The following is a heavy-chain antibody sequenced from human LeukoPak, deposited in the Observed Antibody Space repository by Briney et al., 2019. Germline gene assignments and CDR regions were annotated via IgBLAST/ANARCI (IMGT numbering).Heavy chain of an antibody. CDR2: IYSGGST. V-gene: IGHV3-66*01. CDR3: ARLYYYYGMDV. CDR1: GFTVSSNY. J-gene: IGHJ6*02. Sequence: TGGSLRLSCAASGFTVSSNYMSWVRQAPGKGLEWVSVIYSGGSTYYADSVKGRFTISRDNSKNTLCLQTNSLRAEDTAVYYCARLYYYYGMDVWGQGTTVTVSS.